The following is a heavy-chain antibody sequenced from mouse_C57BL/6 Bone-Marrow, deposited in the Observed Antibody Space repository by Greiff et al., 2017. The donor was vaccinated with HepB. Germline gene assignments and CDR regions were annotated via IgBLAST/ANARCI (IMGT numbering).Heavy chain of an antibody. V-gene: IGHV1-72*01. D-gene: IGHD1-1*01. Sequence: VQLQQPGAELVKPGASVKLSCKASGYTFTSYWMHWVKQRPGRGLERIGRIDPNSGGTKYNEKFKSKATLTVDKPSSTAYMQLSSLTSEDSAVYYCARGTTTVVATFDYWGQGTTLTVSS. CDR2: IDPNSGGT. CDR3: ARGTTTVVATFDY. J-gene: IGHJ2*01. CDR1: GYTFTSYW.